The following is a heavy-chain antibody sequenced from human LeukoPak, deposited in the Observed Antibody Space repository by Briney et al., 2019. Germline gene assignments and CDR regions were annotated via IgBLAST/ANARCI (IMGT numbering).Heavy chain of an antibody. V-gene: IGHV3-9*01. Sequence: GGSLRLSCAASGFTFYDYAMHWVRQAPGKGLEWVSGINWNSATIDYADSVKGWFTISRDNAKKSVYLQIHSLRTEDTALYYCARGASQFDFWGRGTVVTVSS. CDR2: INWNSATI. CDR1: GFTFYDYA. CDR3: ARGASQFDF. J-gene: IGHJ4*02.